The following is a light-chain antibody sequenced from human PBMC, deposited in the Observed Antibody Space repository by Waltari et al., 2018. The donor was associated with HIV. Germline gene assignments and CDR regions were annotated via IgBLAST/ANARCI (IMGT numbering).Light chain of an antibody. V-gene: IGLV3-21*02. J-gene: IGLJ2*01. Sequence: SYVLTQPPSVSVAPAQTARITCGGNNLGSTSVHWYQQKPGQAPVLVVYDDSARPSGIPERFSGSNSGNTATLTISRVEAGDEADYYCQVWDSSSDQEVFGGGTKLTVL. CDR1: NLGSTS. CDR3: QVWDSSSDQEV. CDR2: DDS.